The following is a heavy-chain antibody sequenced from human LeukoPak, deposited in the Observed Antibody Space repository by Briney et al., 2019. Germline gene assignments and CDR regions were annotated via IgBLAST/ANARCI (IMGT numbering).Heavy chain of an antibody. D-gene: IGHD2-2*01. CDR1: GGTFSKYT. CDR3: ARDYCSSTSCLFDY. Sequence: SVKVSCKASGGTFSKYTISWVRQRPGQGLEWMGGITPLFGTANYAQKFQGRVTITADESASTAYMELSSLRSEDTAVYYCARDYCSSTSCLFDYWGQGTLVTVSS. J-gene: IGHJ4*02. CDR2: ITPLFGTA. V-gene: IGHV1-69*13.